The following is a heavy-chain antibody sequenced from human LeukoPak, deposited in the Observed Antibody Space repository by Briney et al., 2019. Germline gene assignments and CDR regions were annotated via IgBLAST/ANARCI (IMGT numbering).Heavy chain of an antibody. CDR1: GGTFSSYA. V-gene: IGHV1-24*01. J-gene: IGHJ4*02. CDR3: ATLRRFLESFDY. Sequence: ASVKVSCKASGGTFSSYAISWVRQAPGKGLEWMGGFDPEDGETIYAQKFQGRVTMTEDTSTDTAYMELSSLRSEDTAVYYCATLRRFLESFDYWGQGTLVTVSS. CDR2: FDPEDGET. D-gene: IGHD3-3*01.